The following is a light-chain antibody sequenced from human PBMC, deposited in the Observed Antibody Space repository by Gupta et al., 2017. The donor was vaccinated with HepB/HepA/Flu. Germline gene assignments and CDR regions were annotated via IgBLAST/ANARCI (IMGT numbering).Light chain of an antibody. CDR1: QSVLTN. J-gene: IGKJ1*01. CDR2: GAS. CDR3: HHYNNWPKS. V-gene: IGKV3-15*01. Sequence: EIIMPPSPATLSVSPGERVTLSCRASQSVLTNLAWFQQKPGQPPRLLIFGASTRATDTPARFSGSGSGTEFTLTISSLQSEDFGVYFCHHYNNWPKSFGQGTKVAI.